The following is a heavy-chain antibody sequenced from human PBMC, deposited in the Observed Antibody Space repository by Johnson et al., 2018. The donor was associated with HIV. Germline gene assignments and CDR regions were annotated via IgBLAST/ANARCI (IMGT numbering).Heavy chain of an antibody. Sequence: QVQLVESGGGLVQPGGSLRVSCAASGFTFDDYAMSWVRQAPGQGLEWAAVIWYDGSNKYYADSVRGRFTISRDNSKNTPYLQMNSLRAAETAVYYCAKDLLAGRRGCDAFDILGQGTMVTVSS. CDR3: AKDLLAGRRGCDAFDI. CDR2: IWYDGSNK. D-gene: IGHD6-6*01. J-gene: IGHJ3*02. CDR1: GFTFDDYA. V-gene: IGHV3-33*06.